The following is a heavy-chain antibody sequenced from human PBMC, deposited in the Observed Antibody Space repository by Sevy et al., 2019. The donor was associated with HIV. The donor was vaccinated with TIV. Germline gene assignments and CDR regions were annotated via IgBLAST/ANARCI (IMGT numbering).Heavy chain of an antibody. D-gene: IGHD3-16*01. J-gene: IGHJ6*02. Sequence: GGSLRLSCAASGFTFSSYWMHWVRQAPGKGLLWVSRINTDGGSTNYADSVKGRFTISRDNAKNTLYLQMNRLGAEDTAEYYCRGRSCARVDAWGQGATVTVSS. CDR2: INTDGGST. V-gene: IGHV3-74*01. CDR1: GFTFSSYW. CDR3: RGRSCARVDA.